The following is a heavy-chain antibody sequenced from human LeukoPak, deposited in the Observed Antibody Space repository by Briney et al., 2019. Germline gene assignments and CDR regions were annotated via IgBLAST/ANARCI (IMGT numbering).Heavy chain of an antibody. D-gene: IGHD3-22*01. J-gene: IGHJ4*02. CDR3: AKASAMIVVVSKHFDY. CDR1: GYTFTGYY. Sequence: AASVKVSCKASGYTFTGYYMHWVRQAPGQGLEWMGWINPNSGGTNYAQKLQGRVTMTTDTSTSTAYMELRSLRSDDTAVYYCAKASAMIVVVSKHFDYWGQGTLVTVSS. CDR2: INPNSGGT. V-gene: IGHV1-2*02.